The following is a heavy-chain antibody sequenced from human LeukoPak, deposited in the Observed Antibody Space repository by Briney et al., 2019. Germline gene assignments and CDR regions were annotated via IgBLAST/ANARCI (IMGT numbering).Heavy chain of an antibody. V-gene: IGHV1-8*01. CDR2: MNPNSGNT. D-gene: IGHD5-24*01. CDR3: VRAMAPLDTFNYQYAMDV. Sequence: ASVKVTCKASGYTFNNYDINWVRQAPGQGLEWMGWMNPNSGNTGYAQKFQGRFTLTRETFISTAYMELSSLRSDDTAVYYCVRAMAPLDTFNYQYAMDVWGQGTMVTVSS. J-gene: IGHJ6*02. CDR1: GYTFNNYD.